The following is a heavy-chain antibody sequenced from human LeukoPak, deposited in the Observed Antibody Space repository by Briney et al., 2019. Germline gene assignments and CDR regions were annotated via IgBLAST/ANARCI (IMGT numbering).Heavy chain of an antibody. V-gene: IGHV1-2*02. CDR1: GYTFTGYY. CDR3: ARFSTMVRGVIQNWFDP. Sequence: ASVKVSCKASGYTFTGYYIHWVRQAPGQGLEWVGWINPNSGGTNYTQKFQGRVTMTRDTSTSTVYMELSSLRSEDTAVYYCARFSTMVRGVIQNWFDPWGQGTLVTVSS. D-gene: IGHD3-10*01. CDR2: INPNSGGT. J-gene: IGHJ5*02.